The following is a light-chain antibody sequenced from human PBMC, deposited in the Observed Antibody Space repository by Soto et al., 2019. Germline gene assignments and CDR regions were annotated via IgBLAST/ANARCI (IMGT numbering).Light chain of an antibody. CDR3: QQRSNWPTL. Sequence: TLSLSPGERATLSCRASQSVSSYLAWYQQKPGQAPRLLIYDASNRATGIPARFSGSGSGTDFTLTISSLEPEDFAVDYCQQRSNWPTLFGGGTEVDIK. CDR2: DAS. CDR1: QSVSSY. J-gene: IGKJ4*01. V-gene: IGKV3-11*01.